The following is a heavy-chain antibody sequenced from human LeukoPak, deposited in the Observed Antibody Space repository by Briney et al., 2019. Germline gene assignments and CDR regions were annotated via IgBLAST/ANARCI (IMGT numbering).Heavy chain of an antibody. D-gene: IGHD3-3*01. CDR1: GFTFSSYA. Sequence: GGSLRLSCAASGFTFSSYAMSWVRQAPGKGLEWVSAISGSGGSTYYADSVKGRFTISRDNSKSTLYLQTNSLRAEDTAVYYCARDREWGLPSYYYYMDVWGQGTLVTVSS. CDR3: ARDREWGLPSYYYYMDV. CDR2: ISGSGGST. J-gene: IGHJ6*03. V-gene: IGHV3-23*01.